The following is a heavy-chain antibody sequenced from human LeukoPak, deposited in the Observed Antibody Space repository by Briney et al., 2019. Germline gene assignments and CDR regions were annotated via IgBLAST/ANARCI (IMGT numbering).Heavy chain of an antibody. CDR1: GFTFSSYA. CDR3: AKLARRDHFDY. CDR2: ISYDGSNK. J-gene: IGHJ4*02. V-gene: IGHV3-30-3*02. Sequence: GGSLGLSCAASGFTFSSYAMHWVRQAPGKGLEWVAVISYDGSNKYYADSVKGRFTISRDNSKNTLYLQMNSLRAEDTAVYYCAKLARRDHFDYWGQGTLVTVSS.